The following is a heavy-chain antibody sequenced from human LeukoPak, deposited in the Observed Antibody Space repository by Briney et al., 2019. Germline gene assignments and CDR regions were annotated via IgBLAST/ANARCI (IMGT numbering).Heavy chain of an antibody. CDR2: INPSGGST. V-gene: IGHV1-46*01. Sequence: ASVKVSCKASGYTLTGYYMHWVRQAPGQGLEWMGIINPSGGSTSYAQKFQGRVTMTRDTSTSTVYMELSSLRSEDTAVYYCARGIRNYYYMDVWGKGTTVTISS. CDR3: ARGIRNYYYMDV. J-gene: IGHJ6*03. CDR1: GYTLTGYY.